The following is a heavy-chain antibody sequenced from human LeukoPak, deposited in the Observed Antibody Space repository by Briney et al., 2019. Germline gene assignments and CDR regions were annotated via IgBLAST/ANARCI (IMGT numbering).Heavy chain of an antibody. CDR2: INPSGGST. CDR3: AKEGLHSSSINYYFDY. CDR1: GYTFTSYY. V-gene: IGHV1-46*01. Sequence: ASVKVSCKASGYTFTSYYMHWVRQAPGQGLEWMGIINPSGGSTSYAQKFQGRVTMTRDTSTSTVYMELSSLRSEDTAVYYCAKEGLHSSSINYYFDYWGQGTLVTVSS. J-gene: IGHJ4*02. D-gene: IGHD6-13*01.